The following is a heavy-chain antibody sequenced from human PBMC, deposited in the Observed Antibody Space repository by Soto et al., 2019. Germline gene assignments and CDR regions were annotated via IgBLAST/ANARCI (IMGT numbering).Heavy chain of an antibody. CDR1: GASINHNY. D-gene: IGHD5-12*01. Sequence: PSETLSLTCCVSGASINHNYWSWIRQSPGRGLEWIGFVYYTGTTTTKYNPSLQSRVAMSVDSPKNQFSLKLTSMTAADTAFYYCAKYRRTDAEGYRLDFWGPGTLVTVSS. J-gene: IGHJ4*02. CDR3: AKYRRTDAEGYRLDF. V-gene: IGHV4-59*01. CDR2: VYYTGTT.